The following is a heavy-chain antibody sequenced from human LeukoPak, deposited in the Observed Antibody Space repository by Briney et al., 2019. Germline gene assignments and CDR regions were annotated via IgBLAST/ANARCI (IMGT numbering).Heavy chain of an antibody. CDR2: INHSGST. D-gene: IGHD3-10*01. V-gene: IGHV4-34*01. CDR1: GGSINSYY. CDR3: ARGLYYYGSGSYSAFDI. J-gene: IGHJ3*02. Sequence: PSETLSLTCTVSGGSINSYYWSWIRQPPGKGLERIGEINHSGSTNYNPSLKSRVTISVDTSKNQFSLKLSSVTAADTAVYYCARGLYYYGSGSYSAFDIWGQGTMVTVSS.